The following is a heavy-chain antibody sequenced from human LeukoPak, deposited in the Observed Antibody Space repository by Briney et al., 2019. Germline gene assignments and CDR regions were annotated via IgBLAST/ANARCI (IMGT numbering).Heavy chain of an antibody. CDR2: ISYDGSNK. V-gene: IGHV3-30*03. J-gene: IGHJ5*02. Sequence: GGSLRLSCAVSGFNFSIYVMHWVRQAPGKGLEWVAVISYDGSNKYYVDSVKGRFTISRDISKYTLYLRMNSLRTEDTAVYYCARGDYYGSGMYGWFDPWGQGTLVTVSS. CDR1: GFNFSIYV. CDR3: ARGDYYGSGMYGWFDP. D-gene: IGHD3-10*01.